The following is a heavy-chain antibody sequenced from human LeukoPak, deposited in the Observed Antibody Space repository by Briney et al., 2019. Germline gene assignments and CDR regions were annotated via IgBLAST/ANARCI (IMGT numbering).Heavy chain of an antibody. CDR2: IIPILGTP. V-gene: IGHV1-69*13. CDR3: ASRTYFYDSSGYYYAPFDF. Sequence: VASVKVSCKASGYTLTSYRIHWVRQAPGQGLDWMGGIIPILGTPNYAQKFQGRVTITADESTSTAYMELSSLRSDDTAVYYCASRTYFYDSSGYYYAPFDFWGQGTLVTVSS. CDR1: GYTLTSYR. D-gene: IGHD3-22*01. J-gene: IGHJ4*02.